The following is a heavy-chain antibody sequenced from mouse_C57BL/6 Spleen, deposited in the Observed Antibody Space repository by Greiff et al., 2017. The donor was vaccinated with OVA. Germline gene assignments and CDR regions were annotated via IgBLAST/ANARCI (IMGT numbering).Heavy chain of an antibody. Sequence: QVQLQQPGAELVKPGASVKLSCKASGYTFTSYWMQWVKQRPGQGLEWIGEIDPSDSYTNYNQKFNGKATLTVDPSSSTAYLQLSSLTSEDSAVYYCARHDGYYVFAYWGQGTLVTVSA. J-gene: IGHJ3*01. CDR2: IDPSDSYT. CDR1: GYTFTSYW. D-gene: IGHD2-3*01. V-gene: IGHV1-50*01. CDR3: ARHDGYYVFAY.